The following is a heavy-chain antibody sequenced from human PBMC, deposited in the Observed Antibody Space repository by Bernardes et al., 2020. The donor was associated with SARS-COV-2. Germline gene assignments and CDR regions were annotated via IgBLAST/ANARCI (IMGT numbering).Heavy chain of an antibody. CDR2: IYSGGST. Sequence: GGSLRLSCAASGFTVSSNYMSWVRQAPGKGLEWVSVIYSGGSTYYADSVKGRFTISSDNSKNTVYRQMNSLRAEDTAVYYCARDHLGPVRPVWGQGTLVTVSS. J-gene: IGHJ4*02. CDR1: GFTVSSNY. V-gene: IGHV3-66*01. CDR3: ARDHLGPVRPV. D-gene: IGHD3-16*01.